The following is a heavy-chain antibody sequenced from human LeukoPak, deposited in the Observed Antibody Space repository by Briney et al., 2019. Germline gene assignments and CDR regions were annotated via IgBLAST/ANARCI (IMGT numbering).Heavy chain of an antibody. CDR3: AKVMKGSERLTMVRGVIIKTAGLYYMDV. CDR2: ISACGGST. CDR1: GFTLSSYS. Sequence: GSLRLSCAASGFTLSSYSMSWVRQAPGKGLEWVSSISACGGSTNYANSVKGRFTISRDNSKDTVYLQMNSLRAEDTAVYYCAKVMKGSERLTMVRGVIIKTAGLYYMDVWGKGTTVTVSS. J-gene: IGHJ6*03. D-gene: IGHD3-10*01. V-gene: IGHV3-23*01.